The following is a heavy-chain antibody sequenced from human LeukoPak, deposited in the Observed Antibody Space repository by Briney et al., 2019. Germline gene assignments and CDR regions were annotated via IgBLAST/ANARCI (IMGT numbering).Heavy chain of an antibody. V-gene: IGHV4-59*08. CDR3: AREYSSSSGRRAFDF. CDR1: GGSISSYY. Sequence: SETLSLTCTVSGGSISSYYWNWIRQPPGKGPEWIGYIYYSGSTNYNPSLKSRVTTLVGTSKNQFSLRLSSVTAADTAVYYCAREYSSSSGRRAFDFWGQGTMVTVSS. D-gene: IGHD6-6*01. CDR2: IYYSGST. J-gene: IGHJ3*01.